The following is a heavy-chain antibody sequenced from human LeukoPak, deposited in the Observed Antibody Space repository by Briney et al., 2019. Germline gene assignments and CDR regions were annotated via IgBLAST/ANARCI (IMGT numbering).Heavy chain of an antibody. CDR3: ARFRRGGSGWYRGNYFDY. CDR1: GFTFSSYW. Sequence: PRGSLRLSCAASGFTFSSYWMSWVRQAPGKGLEWVSYISSSGSTIYYADSVKGRFTISRDNAKNSLYLQMNSLRAEDTAVYYCARFRRGGSGWYRGNYFDYWGQGTLVTVSS. J-gene: IGHJ4*02. D-gene: IGHD6-19*01. CDR2: ISSSGSTI. V-gene: IGHV3-48*04.